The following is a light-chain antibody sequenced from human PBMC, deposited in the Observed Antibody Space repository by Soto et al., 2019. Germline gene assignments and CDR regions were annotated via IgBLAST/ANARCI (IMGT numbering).Light chain of an antibody. CDR2: KAS. Sequence: DSQMTQFPSTLSAYVGDRVTITCRASQSISPWLAWYQQKPGKAPKILISKASTLQSGVPPRFSGSGSGTEFTLTISSLQPDDFATYYCQQYERYPMTFGGGTKVEIK. V-gene: IGKV1-5*03. J-gene: IGKJ4*01. CDR3: QQYERYPMT. CDR1: QSISPW.